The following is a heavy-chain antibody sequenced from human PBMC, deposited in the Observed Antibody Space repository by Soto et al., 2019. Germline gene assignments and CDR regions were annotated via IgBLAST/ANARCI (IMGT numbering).Heavy chain of an antibody. J-gene: IGHJ4*02. V-gene: IGHV1-2*02. D-gene: IGHD2-2*01. CDR2: INPNSGGT. CDR3: ASGYCSSTSCYVFDY. CDR1: GYTFTGYY. Sequence: GASVKVSCKASGYTFTGYYMHWVRQAPGQGLEWMGWINPNSGGTNYAQKFQGRVTMTRDTSISTAYMELSRLRSDDTAVYYCASGYCSSTSCYVFDYWGQGTLVTVPQ.